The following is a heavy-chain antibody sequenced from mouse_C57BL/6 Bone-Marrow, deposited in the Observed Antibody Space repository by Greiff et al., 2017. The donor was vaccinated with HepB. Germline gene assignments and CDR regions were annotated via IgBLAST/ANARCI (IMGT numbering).Heavy chain of an antibody. V-gene: IGHV1-15*01. CDR1: GYTFTDYE. Sequence: VQLQQSGAELVRPGASVTLSCKASGYTFTDYEMHWVKQTPVHGLEWIGAIDPETGGTAYNQKCKGKAILTADKSSSTAYMELRSLTSEDSAVYYCTRGKGFAYWGQGTLVTVSA. J-gene: IGHJ3*01. CDR2: IDPETGGT. CDR3: TRGKGFAY.